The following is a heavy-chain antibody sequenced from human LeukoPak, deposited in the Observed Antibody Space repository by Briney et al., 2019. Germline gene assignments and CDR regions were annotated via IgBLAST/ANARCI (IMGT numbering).Heavy chain of an antibody. V-gene: IGHV3-74*03. CDR3: ARDKKSGETSEIDY. D-gene: IGHD2-2*01. CDR2: INLDARTT. CDR1: GLTFSNYW. Sequence: PGRSLRLSCAPSGLTFSNYWAHSVRQPPGNGLVWVSSINLDARTTTYAASVKGRFTVSKDNAKNTLTLQMNRLRAEDTAVYYGARDKKSGETSEIDYWGQGALVTVSS. J-gene: IGHJ4*02.